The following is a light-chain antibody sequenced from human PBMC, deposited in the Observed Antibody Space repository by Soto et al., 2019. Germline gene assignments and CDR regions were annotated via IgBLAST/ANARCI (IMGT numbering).Light chain of an antibody. CDR1: STDVGGYDY. Sequence: QSALTQPASVSGSPGQSITISCTGTSTDVGGYDYVSWYQQYPGKAPKLIIYEVKNRPSGVSNRFSGSRSGNTASLTISGLQSEDEADYFCSSYRSRSTLLFVFGSGTKLTVL. CDR3: SSYRSRSTLLFV. CDR2: EVK. V-gene: IGLV2-14*01. J-gene: IGLJ1*01.